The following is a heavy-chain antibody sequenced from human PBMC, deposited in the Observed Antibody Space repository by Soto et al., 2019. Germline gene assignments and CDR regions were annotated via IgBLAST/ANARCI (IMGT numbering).Heavy chain of an antibody. CDR1: GFTFSSYS. V-gene: IGHV3-21*01. J-gene: IGHJ3*02. CDR2: ISSSSSYI. D-gene: IGHD6-19*01. Sequence: GGSLRLSCAASGFTFSSYSMNWVRQAPGKGLEWVSSISSSSSYIYYADSVKGRFTISRDNAKNSLYLQMNSLRAEDTAVYYCARDKLDLARLVRISDAFDIWGQGTMVTVSS. CDR3: ARDKLDLARLVRISDAFDI.